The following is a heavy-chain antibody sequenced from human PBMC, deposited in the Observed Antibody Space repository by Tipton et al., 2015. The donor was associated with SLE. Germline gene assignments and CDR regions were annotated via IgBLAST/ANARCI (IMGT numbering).Heavy chain of an antibody. CDR2: MNPRSGNT. J-gene: IGHJ6*02. V-gene: IGHV1-8*01. Sequence: QLVQSGAEVKRPGASVRVSGKASGYTFSNYDINWVRRATGQGLEWVGWMNPRSGNTAYAQRFQGRVTMTTNTSSGTAYLEMSGLTSEDAAVYYCARIVVAYGMDVWGQGTTVTVSS. CDR3: ARIVVAYGMDV. CDR1: GYTFSNYD. D-gene: IGHD2-15*01.